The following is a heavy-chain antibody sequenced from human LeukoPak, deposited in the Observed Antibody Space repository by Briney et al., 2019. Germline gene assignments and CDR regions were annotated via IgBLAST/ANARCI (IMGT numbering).Heavy chain of an antibody. CDR3: ARRGGSPLGAFDI. D-gene: IGHD1-26*01. CDR1: GGSFSGYY. Sequence: SETLSLTCAVYGGSFSGYYWSWIRQSPGKGLEWIGYIYYTESANYNPSLKSRVTISVDTSKNQFSLMLTSVTAADTAVYYCARRGGSPLGAFDIWGQGTMVTVSS. J-gene: IGHJ3*02. CDR2: IYYTESA. V-gene: IGHV4-59*01.